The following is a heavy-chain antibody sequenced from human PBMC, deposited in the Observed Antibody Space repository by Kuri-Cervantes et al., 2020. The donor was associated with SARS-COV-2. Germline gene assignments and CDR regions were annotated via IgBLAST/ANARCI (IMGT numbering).Heavy chain of an antibody. CDR2: IYYSGST. V-gene: IGHV4-59*08. Sequence: SETLSLPCTVAGGSISSYYWSWIRQPPGKGLEWIGYIYYSGSTIYNPSLKSRVTISADTSKNQFSLKLSSVTAADTAVYSCARQDSSWTNYYYYYGMDVWGQGTTVTVSS. J-gene: IGHJ6*02. CDR3: ARQDSSWTNYYYYYGMDV. D-gene: IGHD6-13*01. CDR1: GGSISSYY.